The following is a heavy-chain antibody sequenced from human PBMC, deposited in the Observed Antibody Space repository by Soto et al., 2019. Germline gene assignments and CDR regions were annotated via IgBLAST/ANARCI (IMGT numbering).Heavy chain of an antibody. CDR2: IIPIFGTA. V-gene: IGHV1-69*01. D-gene: IGHD1-26*01. CDR1: GGTFSSYA. Sequence: QVQLVQSGAEVKKPGSSVTVSCKASGGTFSSYAISWVRQAPGQGLEWMGGIIPIFGTANYAQKFQGRVTITADESTSTAYMELSSLRSEDTAVYYCARDLSGSYYFYYGMDVWGQGTTVTVSS. J-gene: IGHJ6*02. CDR3: ARDLSGSYYFYYGMDV.